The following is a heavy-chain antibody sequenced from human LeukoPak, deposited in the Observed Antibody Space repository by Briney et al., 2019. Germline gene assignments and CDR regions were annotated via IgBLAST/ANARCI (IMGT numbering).Heavy chain of an antibody. V-gene: IGHV4-30-4*07. CDR2: IYYSGST. CDR1: GGSISSGGYS. Sequence: PSQTLSLTCAVSGGSISSGGYSWGWIRQPPGKGLEWIGYIYYSGSTYYNPSLKSRVTISVDTSKNQFSLKLSSVTAADTAVYYCARDINWFDPWGQGTLVTVSS. J-gene: IGHJ5*02. CDR3: ARDINWFDP.